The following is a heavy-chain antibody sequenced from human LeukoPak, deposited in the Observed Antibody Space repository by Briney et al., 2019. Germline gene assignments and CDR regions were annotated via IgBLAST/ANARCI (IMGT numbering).Heavy chain of an antibody. Sequence: GGSLRLSCAASGFTFSNYWMHWVRQVPGKGLVWVSRINDDGSATFYADSVKGRFTISRDNAKNTLFLQIDSLRAEDTAVYYCFCGSRFVYHFDYWGQGSLVTVSS. CDR2: INDDGSAT. J-gene: IGHJ4*02. CDR3: FCGSRFVYHFDY. CDR1: GFTFSNYW. D-gene: IGHD2-21*01. V-gene: IGHV3-74*01.